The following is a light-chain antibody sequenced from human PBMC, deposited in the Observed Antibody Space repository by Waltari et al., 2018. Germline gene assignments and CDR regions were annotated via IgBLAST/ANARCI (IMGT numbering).Light chain of an antibody. CDR2: KDN. CDR3: YSSADDNPRV. J-gene: IGLJ3*02. V-gene: IGLV3-27*01. Sequence: YELTQPSSVSVSPGQTATITCSGDIVPNKYIRWFQQRPGQAPMLVICKDNGRPSGIPGRFSGSSSGVTAMLTISGAQADDEADYYCYSSADDNPRVFGGGTKLTVL. CDR1: IVPNKY.